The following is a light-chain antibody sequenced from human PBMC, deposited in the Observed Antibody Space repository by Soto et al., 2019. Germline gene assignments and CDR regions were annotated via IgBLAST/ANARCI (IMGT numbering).Light chain of an antibody. CDR3: QQRSNWT. CDR2: DAS. J-gene: IGKJ1*01. V-gene: IGKV3-11*01. CDR1: QSVSSY. Sequence: EIVLTQSPATLSLSPGERATLSCRASQSVSSYLAWYQQKPGQAPRLLIYDASNRATGIPARFSGSGSGTDFTLTISSLEPEDFAVYSCQQRSNWTFGQGTKVAIK.